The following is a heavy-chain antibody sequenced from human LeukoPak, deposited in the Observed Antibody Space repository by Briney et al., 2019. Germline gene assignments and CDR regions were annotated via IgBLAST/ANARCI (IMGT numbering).Heavy chain of an antibody. D-gene: IGHD3-10*02. CDR1: GFTFSSYE. V-gene: IGHV3-48*03. Sequence: PGGSLRLPCAASGFTFSSYEMNWVRQAPGEGLEWDSYISSSGSTIYYADSVKGRFTISRDNAKNALYLQMNSLRAEDTAVYYCAELGITMIGGVWGKGTTVTISS. CDR2: ISSSGSTI. CDR3: AELGITMIGGV. J-gene: IGHJ6*04.